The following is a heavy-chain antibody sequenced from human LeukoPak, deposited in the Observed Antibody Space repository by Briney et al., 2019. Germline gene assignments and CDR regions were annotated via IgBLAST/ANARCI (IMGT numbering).Heavy chain of an antibody. V-gene: IGHV4-4*07. CDR1: GGSINNYY. J-gene: IGHJ5*02. Sequence: SETLSLTCTVSGGSINNYYWSWVRQPAGKGLEWIGRIYFTGSTNYNPSLKSRVTMSVDTSKNQFSLKMTSVTAADTAVYYCARGYSSSWYWFGPWSQGTLVTVSS. CDR3: ARGYSSSWYWFGP. CDR2: IYFTGST. D-gene: IGHD6-13*01.